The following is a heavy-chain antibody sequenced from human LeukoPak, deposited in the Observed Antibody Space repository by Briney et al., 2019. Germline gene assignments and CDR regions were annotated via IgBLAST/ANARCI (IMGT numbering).Heavy chain of an antibody. D-gene: IGHD3-22*01. J-gene: IGHJ4*02. CDR2: ISAYNGNT. CDR1: GYTFTSYG. Sequence: VKVSCKAAGYTFTSYGISWVRQAPGQGLEWMGWISAYNGNTNYAQKLQGRVTMTTDTSTSTAYMELRSLRSDDTAVYYCARGRPYYYDSSGYLFDYWGQGTLVTVSS. V-gene: IGHV1-18*01. CDR3: ARGRPYYYDSSGYLFDY.